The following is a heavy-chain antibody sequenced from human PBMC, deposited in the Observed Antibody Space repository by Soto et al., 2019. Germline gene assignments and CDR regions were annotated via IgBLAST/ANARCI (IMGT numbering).Heavy chain of an antibody. D-gene: IGHD1-26*01. V-gene: IGHV4-30-2*01. CDR1: GDSISSGGYA. CDR2: IYHTGST. J-gene: IGHJ4*02. Sequence: QLQLQESGSGLVKPSQTLSLTCAVSGDSISSGGYAWNWIRQPPGKGLEWIGYIYHTGSTYYNPSLNSRVTISIDRSNNQFSLKLSSVTAADTAVYYCARGGGSYPIDYWGQGTLVTVSS. CDR3: ARGGGSYPIDY.